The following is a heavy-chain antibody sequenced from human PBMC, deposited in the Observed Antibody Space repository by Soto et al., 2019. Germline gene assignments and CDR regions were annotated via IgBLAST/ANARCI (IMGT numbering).Heavy chain of an antibody. CDR2: IYYSGST. D-gene: IGHD6-13*01. J-gene: IGHJ6*03. Sequence: ETLSLTCTVSGGSISSYYWSWIRQPPGKGLEWIGYIYYSGSTNYNPSLKSRVTISVDTSKNQFSLKLSSVTAADTAVYYCARHGEAAAPSFYYYMDVWGKGTTVTVSS. CDR3: ARHGEAAAPSFYYYMDV. V-gene: IGHV4-59*08. CDR1: GGSISSYY.